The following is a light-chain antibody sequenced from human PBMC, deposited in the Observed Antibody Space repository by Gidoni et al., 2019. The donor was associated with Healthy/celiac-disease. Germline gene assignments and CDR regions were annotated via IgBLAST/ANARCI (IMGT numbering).Light chain of an antibody. CDR1: QGISSY. J-gene: IGKJ2*03. CDR2: SAS. V-gene: IGKV1-8*01. CDR3: QQYYSYPYS. Sequence: AIRMTKSPSSFSASTGARVTITCRASQGISSYLAWYQQKPGKAPKLLIYSASTLQSGVPSRFIGSGSGTDFTLPISCLQSEEFATYYCQQYYSYPYSFGQGTKLEIK.